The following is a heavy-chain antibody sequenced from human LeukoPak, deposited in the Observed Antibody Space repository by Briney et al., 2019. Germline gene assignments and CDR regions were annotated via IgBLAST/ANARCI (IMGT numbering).Heavy chain of an antibody. D-gene: IGHD2-2*01. J-gene: IGHJ5*02. V-gene: IGHV4-30-4*01. CDR1: GGSISSGDYY. CDR2: TYYSGST. CDR3: ARQEIVVVPAAIIGWFDP. Sequence: PSQTLSLTCTVSGGSISSGDYYWSWIRQPPGKGLEWIGYTYYSGSTYYNPSLKSRATISVDTSKNQFSLKLSSVTAADTAVYYCARQEIVVVPAAIIGWFDPWGQGTLVTVSS.